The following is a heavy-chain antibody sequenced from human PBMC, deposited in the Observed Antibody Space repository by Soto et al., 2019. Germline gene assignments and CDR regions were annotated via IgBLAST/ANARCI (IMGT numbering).Heavy chain of an antibody. J-gene: IGHJ6*02. Sequence: PGGSLRLSCAASGFTFSSYGMHWVRQAPGKGLEWVAVISYDVSNKYYADSVKGRFTISRDNSKNTLYLQMNSLRAEDTAVYYCAKDGLLLWFGESRRGMDVWGQGTTVTVSS. CDR2: ISYDVSNK. V-gene: IGHV3-30*18. CDR1: GFTFSSYG. CDR3: AKDGLLLWFGESRRGMDV. D-gene: IGHD3-10*01.